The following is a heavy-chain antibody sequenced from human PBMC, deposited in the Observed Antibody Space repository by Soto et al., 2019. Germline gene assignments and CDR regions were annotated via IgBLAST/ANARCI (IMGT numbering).Heavy chain of an antibody. CDR3: ARVVDCSGGSCYYYGMDV. CDR1: GGTFSSYT. CDR2: IIPILGIA. Sequence: ASVKVSCKASGGTFSSYTISWVRQAPGQGLEWMGRIIPILGIANYAQKFQGRVTITADKSTSTAYMELSSLRSEDTAVYYCARVVDCSGGSCYYYGMDVWGQGTTVTVSS. D-gene: IGHD2-15*01. J-gene: IGHJ6*02. V-gene: IGHV1-69*02.